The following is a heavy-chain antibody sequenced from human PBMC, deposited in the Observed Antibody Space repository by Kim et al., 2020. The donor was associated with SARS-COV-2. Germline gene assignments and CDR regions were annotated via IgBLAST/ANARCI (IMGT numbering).Heavy chain of an antibody. Sequence: GGSLRLSCAASGFTFSSYAMSWVRQAPGKGLEWVSAISGSGGSTYYADSVKGRFTISRDNSKNTLYLQMNSLRAEDTAVYYCAKVIPTVTIFVPDAFDIWGQGTMVTVSS. CDR1: GFTFSSYA. V-gene: IGHV3-23*01. J-gene: IGHJ3*02. CDR2: ISGSGGST. CDR3: AKVIPTVTIFVPDAFDI. D-gene: IGHD4-17*01.